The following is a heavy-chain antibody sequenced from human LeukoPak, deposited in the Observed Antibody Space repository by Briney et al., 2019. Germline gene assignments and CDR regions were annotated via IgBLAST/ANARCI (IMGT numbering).Heavy chain of an antibody. D-gene: IGHD6-13*01. V-gene: IGHV4-39*01. CDR2: IYYSGST. CDR3: ASSPTAAGTPYFDY. J-gene: IGHJ4*02. Sequence: SETLSLTXTVSGGSISSSSYYWGWIRQPPGKGLEWIGSIYYSGSTYYNPSLKSRVTISVDTSKNQFSLKLSSVTAADTAVYYCASSPTAAGTPYFDYWGQGTLVTVSS. CDR1: GGSISSSSYY.